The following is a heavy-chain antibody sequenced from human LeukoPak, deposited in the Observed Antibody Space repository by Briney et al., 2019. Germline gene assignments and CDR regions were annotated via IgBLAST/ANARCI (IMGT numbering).Heavy chain of an antibody. J-gene: IGHJ4*02. Sequence: SETLSLTSTVSGGSICSYYWSWIRQPPGKGLEWIGYIYYSGSTNYNPSLKSRVTISVDTSKNQFSLKLSSVTAADTAVYYCARGGSPRIAAAGDFDYWGQGTLVTVSS. V-gene: IGHV4-59*01. CDR2: IYYSGST. D-gene: IGHD6-13*01. CDR1: GGSICSYY. CDR3: ARGGSPRIAAAGDFDY.